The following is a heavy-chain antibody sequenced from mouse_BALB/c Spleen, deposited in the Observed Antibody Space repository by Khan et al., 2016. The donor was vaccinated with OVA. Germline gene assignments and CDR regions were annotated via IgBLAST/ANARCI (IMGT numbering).Heavy chain of an antibody. Sequence: VQLQESGAELAKPGASVKMSCKASGYTFINYWILWVKQRPGQGLEWIGYINPSTAYTEYNQNFKDKATLTADKSSRTAYMQLSSLTSEDSAVYYCARRGLRWDFDYWGQGTTLTVSP. V-gene: IGHV1-7*01. D-gene: IGHD1-1*01. CDR3: ARRGLRWDFDY. J-gene: IGHJ2*01. CDR2: INPSTAYT. CDR1: GYTFINYW.